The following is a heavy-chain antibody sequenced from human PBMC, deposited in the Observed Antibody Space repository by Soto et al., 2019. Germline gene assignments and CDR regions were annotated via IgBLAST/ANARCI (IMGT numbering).Heavy chain of an antibody. CDR1: GGTFSSYA. V-gene: IGHV1-69*06. CDR2: IIPIFGTP. D-gene: IGHD3-3*01. Sequence: QVQLVQSGAEVKKPGSSVKVSCKASGGTFSSYAISWVRQAPGQGLEWMGGIIPIFGTPNYAQNFKGRVTITADKSTSTAYMELSSLTSEDTDVFCCAVGIPIFGVGDYWGQGTLVTVSS. J-gene: IGHJ4*02. CDR3: AVGIPIFGVGDY.